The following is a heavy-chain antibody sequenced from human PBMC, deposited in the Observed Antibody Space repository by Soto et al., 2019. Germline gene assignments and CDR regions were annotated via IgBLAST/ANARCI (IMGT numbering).Heavy chain of an antibody. V-gene: IGHV3-49*04. CDR3: TRVIVVTILYYFEY. J-gene: IGHJ4*02. Sequence: GGSLRLSCTASGFTFGDYAMSWVRQAPGKGLEWVGFIRSEAYGGTTEYAVSVKGRFTISRDDFKSVAYLQMNSLKTEDTAVYFCTRVIVVTILYYFEYWGQGSLVTVSS. CDR1: GFTFGDYA. CDR2: IRSEAYGGTT. D-gene: IGHD3-3*01.